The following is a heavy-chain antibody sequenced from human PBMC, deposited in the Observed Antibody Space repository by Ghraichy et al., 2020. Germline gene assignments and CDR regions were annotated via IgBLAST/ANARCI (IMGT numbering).Heavy chain of an antibody. CDR2: IYHSGPA. CDR1: GGSISSGPYS. Sequence: TLSLTCAVSGGSISSGPYSWTWLRQPPGKGLEWIGYIYHSGPAYYTPSLETRVTISVDNFENQFSLQLTSVTAADAAVYYCAILASSDVDVWDPGITVTVSS. D-gene: IGHD3-3*01. J-gene: IGHJ6*02. V-gene: IGHV4-30-2*01. CDR3: AILASSDVDV.